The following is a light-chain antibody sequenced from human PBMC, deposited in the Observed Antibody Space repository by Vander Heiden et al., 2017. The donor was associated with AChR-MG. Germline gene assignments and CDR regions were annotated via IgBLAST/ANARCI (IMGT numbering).Light chain of an antibody. CDR2: KDS. CDR1: ALPKQS. V-gene: IGLV3-25*03. J-gene: IGLJ1*01. CDR3: QSADSSGTLYV. Sequence: SYELPQPPSVSVSRGQTARITCSGDALPKQSAYWYQQKPGQAPVLVIYKDSERPSGIPERFSGSSSGTTVTVTISGVQAEDEADYYCQSADSSGTLYVFGTGTKVTVL.